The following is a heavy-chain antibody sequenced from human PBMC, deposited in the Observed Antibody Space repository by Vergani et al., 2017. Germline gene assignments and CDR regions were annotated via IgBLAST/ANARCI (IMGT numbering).Heavy chain of an antibody. Sequence: EVELVQSGSEMRKPGESLKISCKGSEYSFGNHWIDWVRQMPGKGLEWMGIIYPADSDTRYSPSFQGQVTISADKSISTAFLQWDSLKASDTALYYCARHTTYTDSWGQGTLVTVSS. J-gene: IGHJ4*02. CDR2: IYPADSDT. V-gene: IGHV5-51*01. CDR1: EYSFGNHW. D-gene: IGHD1-1*01. CDR3: ARHTTYTDS.